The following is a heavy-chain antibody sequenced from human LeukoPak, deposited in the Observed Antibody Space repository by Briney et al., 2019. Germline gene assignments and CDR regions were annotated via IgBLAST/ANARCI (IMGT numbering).Heavy chain of an antibody. CDR3: ARTVGATVDY. J-gene: IGHJ4*02. Sequence: PGGSLRLSCAASGFTFSSYSMNWVRQAPGKGLEWVSYISSSGSTIYYADSVKGRFTISRDNAKNSLYLQMNSLRAEDTAVYYCARTVGATVDYWGQGTLVTVSS. D-gene: IGHD1-26*01. CDR1: GFTFSSYS. CDR2: ISSSGSTI. V-gene: IGHV3-48*04.